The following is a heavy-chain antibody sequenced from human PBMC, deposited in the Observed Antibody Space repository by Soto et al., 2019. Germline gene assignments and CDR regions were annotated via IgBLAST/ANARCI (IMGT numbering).Heavy chain of an antibody. CDR1: GFTFSSYA. CDR2: ISGSGGST. J-gene: IGHJ5*02. D-gene: IGHD5-18*01. Sequence: GGSLRLSCASSGFTFSSYAMSWVRQAPGKGLEWVSAISGSGGSTYYADSVKGRFTISRDNSKNTLYLQMNSLRAEDTAVYYCAKPAARGYSYGYWFDPWGQGTLVTVSS. V-gene: IGHV3-23*01. CDR3: AKPAARGYSYGYWFDP.